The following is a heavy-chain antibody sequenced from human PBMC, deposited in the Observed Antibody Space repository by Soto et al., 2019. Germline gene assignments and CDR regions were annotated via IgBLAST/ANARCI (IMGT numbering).Heavy chain of an antibody. V-gene: IGHV1-58*01. Sequence: SVKVSCKASGFTFTSSAVQWVRQARGQRLEWIGWIVVGSGNTNYAQKFQGRVTITRDMSTSTAYMELSSLRSEDTAVYYCAADYYSYGPESFDYWGQGTLVTVSS. J-gene: IGHJ4*02. CDR2: IVVGSGNT. CDR3: AADYYSYGPESFDY. D-gene: IGHD5-18*01. CDR1: GFTFTSSA.